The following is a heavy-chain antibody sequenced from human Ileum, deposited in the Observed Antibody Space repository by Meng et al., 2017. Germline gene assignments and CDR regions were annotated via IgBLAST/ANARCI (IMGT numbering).Heavy chain of an antibody. CDR1: GGSFSSYA. J-gene: IGHJ6*02. CDR2: IIPIFGTA. CDR3: ARLNYDSSGYWQGYYYYGMDV. D-gene: IGHD3-22*01. Sequence: SSVQVSCKASGGSFSSYAFSWVRQAPGQGLEWMGGIIPIFGTANYAQKFQGRVTITADKSPSTAYMELSSLRSEDTAVYYCARLNYDSSGYWQGYYYYGMDVWGQGTTVTVSS. V-gene: IGHV1-69*06.